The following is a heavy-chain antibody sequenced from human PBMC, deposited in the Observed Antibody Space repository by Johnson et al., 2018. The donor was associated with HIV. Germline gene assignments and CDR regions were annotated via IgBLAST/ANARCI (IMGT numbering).Heavy chain of an antibody. CDR1: GFTVSNNY. D-gene: IGHD4-23*01. J-gene: IGHJ3*02. Sequence: DVQVVESGGGVVQPGRSLRLSCAASGFTVSNNYMSWVRQAPGTGLEWVSIIYSSDNTYYADSVKGRFTLSRDSSKSTLYLQMNSLRTEDTAVYYCARDSGNDAFDIWGQGTMVTVSS. V-gene: IGHV3-66*02. CDR2: IYSSDNT. CDR3: ARDSGNDAFDI.